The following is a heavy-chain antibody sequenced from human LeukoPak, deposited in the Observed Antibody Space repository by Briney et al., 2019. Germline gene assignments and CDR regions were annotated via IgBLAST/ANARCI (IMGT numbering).Heavy chain of an antibody. CDR2: ISPSGGST. V-gene: IGHV1-46*01. CDR3: SVFGVVTSDAFDI. J-gene: IGHJ3*02. D-gene: IGHD3-3*01. CDR1: GYTFTSYY. Sequence: ASVKVSCKASGYTFTSYYMHWVRQAPGQGLEWMGIISPSGGSTSYAQKFQGRVTMTRDMSTSTVYMELSSLRSEDTAVYYCSVFGVVTSDAFDIWGQGTMVTVSS.